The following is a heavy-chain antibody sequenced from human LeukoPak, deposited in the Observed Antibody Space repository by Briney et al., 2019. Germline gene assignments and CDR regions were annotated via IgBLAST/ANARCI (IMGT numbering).Heavy chain of an antibody. CDR3: ARVVRGYCSGGSCYSFGY. Sequence: ASVKVSCKASGYTFTSYDINWVRQATGQGLEWMGWMNPNSGNTGYAQKFQGRVTMTRNTPISTAYMELSSLRSEDTAVYYCARVVRGYCSGGSCYSFGYWGQGTLVTVSS. CDR1: GYTFTSYD. V-gene: IGHV1-8*01. J-gene: IGHJ4*02. CDR2: MNPNSGNT. D-gene: IGHD2-15*01.